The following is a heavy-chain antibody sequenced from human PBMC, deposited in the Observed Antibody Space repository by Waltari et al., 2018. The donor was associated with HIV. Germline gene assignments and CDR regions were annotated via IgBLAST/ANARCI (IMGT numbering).Heavy chain of an antibody. Sequence: PLQESGPGLVKPSETLSPTCTVSGGPISRSVHSCGCIRQPPGNGLEWIGNMYYGGSTYYNPSLKSRVTISVDTSKNQFSLKLDSVTAADTAVYFCARQVRGHGFLANLYYFDFWGQGALVTVSS. D-gene: IGHD3-3*01. CDR3: ARQVRGHGFLANLYYFDF. CDR1: GGPISRSVHS. J-gene: IGHJ4*02. V-gene: IGHV4-39*01. CDR2: MYYGGST.